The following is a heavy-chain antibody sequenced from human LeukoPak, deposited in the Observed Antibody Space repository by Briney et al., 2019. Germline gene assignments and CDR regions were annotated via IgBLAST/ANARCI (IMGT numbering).Heavy chain of an antibody. CDR1: GYIFSGYA. D-gene: IGHD3-3*01. V-gene: IGHV3-30-3*01. Sequence: GGSLRLSCAASGYIFSGYAMHWVRQAPGKGLEWVTVISYDGGKTYYADSVKGRFTIPRDNSKSTLYLQMNSLRSEDTAVYYCARGFNDFWSGSQLEYWGQGTLVTVSS. CDR2: ISYDGGKT. CDR3: ARGFNDFWSGSQLEY. J-gene: IGHJ4*02.